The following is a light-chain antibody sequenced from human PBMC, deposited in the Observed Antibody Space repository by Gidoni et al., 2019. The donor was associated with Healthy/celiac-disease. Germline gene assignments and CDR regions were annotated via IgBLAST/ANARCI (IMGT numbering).Light chain of an antibody. J-gene: IGKJ5*01. CDR1: QSVSSSY. V-gene: IGKV3-20*01. Sequence: EIVLTQSPGTLSLSPGERATPSCRASQSVSSSYLAWYQQKPGQAPRLLIYGASSRATGIPDRFSDSGSGTDFTLTISRLEPEDFAVYYCQQYGSSPPITFGQGTRLEIK. CDR2: GAS. CDR3: QQYGSSPPIT.